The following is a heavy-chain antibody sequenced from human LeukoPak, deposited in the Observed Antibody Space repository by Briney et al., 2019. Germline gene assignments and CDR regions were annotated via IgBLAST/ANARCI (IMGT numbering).Heavy chain of an antibody. CDR3: ASPQNGYSYGYY. D-gene: IGHD5-18*01. Sequence: SVKVSCKASGGTFSSHAISWVRQAPGQGLEWMGRIIPIFGTANYAQKFQGRVTITTDESTSTAYVELSSLRSEDTAVYYCASPQNGYSYGYYWGQGTLVTVSS. CDR2: IIPIFGTA. V-gene: IGHV1-69*05. CDR1: GGTFSSHA. J-gene: IGHJ4*02.